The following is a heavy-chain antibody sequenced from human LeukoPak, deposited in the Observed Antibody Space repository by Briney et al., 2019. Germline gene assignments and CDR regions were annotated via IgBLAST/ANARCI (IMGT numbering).Heavy chain of an antibody. CDR1: GGSFSGYY. Sequence: KPSETLSLTCAVYGGSFSGYYWSWIRQPPGKGLEWIGEINHSGSTNYNPSLKSRVTISVDTSKNQFSLKLSSVTAADTAVYYCARGLPRAHLRYYFDYWGLGTLVTVSS. CDR2: INHSGST. D-gene: IGHD3-10*01. CDR3: ARGLPRAHLRYYFDY. V-gene: IGHV4-34*01. J-gene: IGHJ4*01.